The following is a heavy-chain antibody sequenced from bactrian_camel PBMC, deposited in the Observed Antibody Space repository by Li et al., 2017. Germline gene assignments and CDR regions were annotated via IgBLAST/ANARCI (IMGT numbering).Heavy chain of an antibody. CDR1: GLIFPGET. J-gene: IGHJ6*01. CDR3: AAVTMVGRLCPWYGRFGN. D-gene: IGHD6*01. Sequence: HVQLVESGGGSVQAGGSLRLSCATSGLIFPGETLSWFRQIPGKEREVVASINWLSHTVYADSVKGRFTISRDGAQNTLLLQMNSLAPEDTGIYYCAAVTMVGRLCPWYGRFGNWGQGTQVTVS. CDR2: INWLSHT. V-gene: IGHV3S55*01.